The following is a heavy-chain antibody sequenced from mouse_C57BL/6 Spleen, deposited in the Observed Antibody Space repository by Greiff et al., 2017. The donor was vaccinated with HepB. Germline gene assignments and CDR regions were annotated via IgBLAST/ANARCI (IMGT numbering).Heavy chain of an antibody. Sequence: VQLQQPGAELVKPGASVKLSCKASGYTFTSYWMQWVKQRPGQGLEWIGEIDPSDSYTNYNQKFKGKATLTVDTSSSTAYMQLSSLTSEDSAVYYCTRKLTTVVATDYFDYWGQGTTLTVSS. CDR1: GYTFTSYW. J-gene: IGHJ2*01. CDR2: IDPSDSYT. CDR3: TRKLTTVVATDYFDY. D-gene: IGHD1-1*01. V-gene: IGHV1-50*01.